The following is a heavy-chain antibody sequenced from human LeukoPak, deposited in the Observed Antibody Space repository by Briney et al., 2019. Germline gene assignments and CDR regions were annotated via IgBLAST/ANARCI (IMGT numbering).Heavy chain of an antibody. Sequence: SSETLSLTCAVYGGSFSGYYWSWIRQPPGKGLEWIGEINHSGSTNYNPSLKSRVTISVDTSKNQFSLKLSSVTAADTAVYYCARGGGYVGAFDIWGQGTMVTVSS. D-gene: IGHD6-25*01. CDR2: INHSGST. CDR1: GGSFSGYY. J-gene: IGHJ3*02. CDR3: ARGGGYVGAFDI. V-gene: IGHV4-34*01.